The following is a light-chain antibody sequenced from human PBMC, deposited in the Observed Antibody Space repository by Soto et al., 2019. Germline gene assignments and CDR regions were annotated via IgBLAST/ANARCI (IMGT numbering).Light chain of an antibody. J-gene: IGLJ2*01. Sequence: QSALTQPRSVSGSPGQSVTTSCTGTSSDVGGYNYVSWYQQHPGKAPKLMIYDVSKRPSGVPDRFSGSKSGNTASLTISGLQAEDEADYYCCSCAGSSALVFGEGTKLTVL. CDR1: SSDVGGYNY. V-gene: IGLV2-11*01. CDR3: CSCAGSSALV. CDR2: DVS.